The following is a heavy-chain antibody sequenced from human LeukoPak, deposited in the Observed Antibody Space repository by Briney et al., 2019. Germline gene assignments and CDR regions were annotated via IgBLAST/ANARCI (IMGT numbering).Heavy chain of an antibody. CDR2: IYPGDSDT. J-gene: IGHJ2*01. V-gene: IGHV5-51*01. CDR3: ARQRVEYGDYTGPWYFDL. CDR1: GYSFTSYW. D-gene: IGHD4-17*01. Sequence: GESLKISCKGSGYSFTSYWIGWVRQMPGKGLEWMGIIYPGDSDTRYSPSFQGQVTISADKSISTAYLQWSSLKASDTAMYYCARQRVEYGDYTGPWYFDLWGRGTLVTVSS.